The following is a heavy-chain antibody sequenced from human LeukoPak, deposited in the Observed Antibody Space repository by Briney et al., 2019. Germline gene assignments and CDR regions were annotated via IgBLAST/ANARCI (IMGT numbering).Heavy chain of an antibody. Sequence: GGSLRLSCAASGFTFRDYYMSWIRQAPGKGLGWVSYISSSGSTIYYADSVKGRFTISRDNAKNSLYLQMNSLRAEDTAVYYCARDQRPYNWFDPWGQGTLVTVSS. V-gene: IGHV3-11*01. J-gene: IGHJ5*02. CDR3: ARDQRPYNWFDP. CDR1: GFTFRDYY. CDR2: ISSSGSTI.